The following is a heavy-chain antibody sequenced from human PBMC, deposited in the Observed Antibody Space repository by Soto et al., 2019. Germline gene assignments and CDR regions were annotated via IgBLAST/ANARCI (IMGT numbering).Heavy chain of an antibody. CDR1: GYTFSNYG. Sequence: QVQLVQSGPEVKKPGASAKVSCKASGYTFSNYGISWMRQVPGQGLEWMGWISAYNGETKYAQKFQGRVSMTIDTSTNTAYMELGSLRSDDTAVYYCARASGTGVGTTSYWGQGTLVTVSS. V-gene: IGHV1-18*01. CDR2: ISAYNGET. J-gene: IGHJ4*02. CDR3: ARASGTGVGTTSY. D-gene: IGHD1-26*01.